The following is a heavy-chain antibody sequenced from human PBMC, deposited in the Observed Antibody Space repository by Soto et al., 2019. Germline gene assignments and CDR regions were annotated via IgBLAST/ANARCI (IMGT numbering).Heavy chain of an antibody. V-gene: IGHV3-23*01. Sequence: PGXSLILSCAASGCAFSRYAMSCVRQAPLKGLEWVSAISGSGGSTYYADSVKGRFTISRDNSKNTLYLQMNSLRAEDTAVYYCAKDLSGRDSGYYWGQGTLVTVSS. CDR3: AKDLSGRDSGYY. CDR2: ISGSGGST. D-gene: IGHD2-21*02. J-gene: IGHJ4*02. CDR1: GCAFSRYA.